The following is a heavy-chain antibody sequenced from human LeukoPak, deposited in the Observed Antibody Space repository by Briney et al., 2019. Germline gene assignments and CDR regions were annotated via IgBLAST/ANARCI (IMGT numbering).Heavy chain of an antibody. D-gene: IGHD1-26*01. CDR1: GFTFSSYA. CDR3: AKDRDSGSYLDCFDY. Sequence: GGSLRLSCAASGFTFSSYAMSWVRQAPGKGLEWVPAISGSGGSTYYADSVKGRFTIPRDNSKNTLYLQMNSLRAEDMAVYYCAKDRDSGSYLDCFDYWGQGTLVTVSS. J-gene: IGHJ4*02. V-gene: IGHV3-23*01. CDR2: ISGSGGST.